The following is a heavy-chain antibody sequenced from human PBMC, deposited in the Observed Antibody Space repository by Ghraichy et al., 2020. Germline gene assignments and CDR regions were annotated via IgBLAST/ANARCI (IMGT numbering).Heavy chain of an antibody. CDR1: GGSFSGYY. Sequence: SETLSLTCAVYGGSFSGYYWSWIRQPPGKGLEWIGEINHSGSTNYNPSLKSRVTISVDTSKNQFSLKLSSVTAADTAVYYCARTKRLRWKTTGGVYYFDYWGQGTLVTVSS. V-gene: IGHV4-34*01. J-gene: IGHJ4*02. D-gene: IGHD4-23*01. CDR3: ARTKRLRWKTTGGVYYFDY. CDR2: INHSGST.